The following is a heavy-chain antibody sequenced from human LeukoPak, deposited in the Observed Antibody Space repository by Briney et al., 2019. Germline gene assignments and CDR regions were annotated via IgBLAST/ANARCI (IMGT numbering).Heavy chain of an antibody. CDR2: IYPGDSDT. V-gene: IGHV5-51*01. Sequence: GESLKIFYKGSGYSFTSYWIGWVRQMPGKGLEWMGIIYPGDSDTRYSPSFQGQVTISADKSISTAYLQWSSLKASDTAMYYCARQHGYSSGWYGLIDYWGQGTLVTVSS. CDR1: GYSFTSYW. J-gene: IGHJ4*02. CDR3: ARQHGYSSGWYGLIDY. D-gene: IGHD6-19*01.